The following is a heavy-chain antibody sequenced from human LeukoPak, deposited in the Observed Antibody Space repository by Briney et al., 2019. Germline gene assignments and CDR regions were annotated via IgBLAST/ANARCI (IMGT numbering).Heavy chain of an antibody. D-gene: IGHD6-13*01. CDR1: GGTFSSYA. J-gene: IGHJ5*02. CDR2: INPSGGST. CDR3: ARGSRRIAAAGTNWFDP. V-gene: IGHV1-46*01. Sequence: VASVKVSCKASGGTFSSYAISWVRQAPGQGLEWMGIINPSGGSTSYAQKFQGRVTMTRDTSTSTVYMELSSLRSEDTAVYYCARGSRRIAAAGTNWFDPWGQGTLVTVSS.